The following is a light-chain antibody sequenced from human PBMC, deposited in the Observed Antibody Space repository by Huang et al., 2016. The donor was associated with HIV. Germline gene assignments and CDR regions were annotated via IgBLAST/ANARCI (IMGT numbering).Light chain of an antibody. Sequence: EIELTQSPGTLSLSPGERATLSCRASQSVSSSDVAWYHKKPGQAPRLLIYGAASRATGIPDRCSGSGSGTDVTLTISRLEPEDFAVYYCQQYGSSPYTFGQGTKLEIK. V-gene: IGKV3-20*01. J-gene: IGKJ2*01. CDR3: QQYGSSPYT. CDR1: QSVSSSD. CDR2: GAA.